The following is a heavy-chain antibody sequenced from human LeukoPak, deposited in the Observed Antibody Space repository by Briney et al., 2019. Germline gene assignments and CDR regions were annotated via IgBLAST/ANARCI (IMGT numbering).Heavy chain of an antibody. CDR1: GFTFSSYG. V-gene: IGHV3-23*01. Sequence: GPLRLSCAASGFTFSSYGMSWVRQAPGKGLEWVSAISATGGTTYYADSVKGRFTISRDNSKNTLYLQMNSLRAEDTAIYYCAKNGDRGAYCSGGSCYPYYYYYIDVWGKGTTVTISS. CDR3: AKNGDRGAYCSGGSCYPYYYYYIDV. J-gene: IGHJ6*03. CDR2: ISATGGTT. D-gene: IGHD2-15*01.